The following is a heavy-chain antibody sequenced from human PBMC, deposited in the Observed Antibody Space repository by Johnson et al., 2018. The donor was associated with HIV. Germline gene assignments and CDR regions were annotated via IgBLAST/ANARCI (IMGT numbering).Heavy chain of an antibody. D-gene: IGHD3-10*01. CDR1: GFTVSSNY. J-gene: IGHJ3*02. CDR3: ARALWFWACDI. V-gene: IGHV3-53*01. CDR2: ISSGGST. Sequence: QLVESGGGLIQPGGSLRLSCAASGFTVSSNYMSWVRQAPGKGLELVSIISSGGSTYYADYVKGRFTVSRDNSKNTLYLQMSSLRAEDTAVYYCARALWFWACDIWGQGTRVIVSS.